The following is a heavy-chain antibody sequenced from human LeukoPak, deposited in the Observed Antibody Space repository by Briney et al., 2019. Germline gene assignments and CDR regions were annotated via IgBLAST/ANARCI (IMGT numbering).Heavy chain of an antibody. D-gene: IGHD3-9*01. CDR3: ASDTYDILTGYYKWAFDI. CDR1: GFTFSSYT. Sequence: KTGGSLRLSCAASGFTFSSYTMNWVRQAPGKGLEWVPFISSSSSYIYYADSVKGRFTISRDNAKNPLYLQMNSLRAEDTAVYYCASDTYDILTGYYKWAFDIWGQGTMVTVSS. J-gene: IGHJ3*02. V-gene: IGHV3-21*06. CDR2: ISSSSSYI.